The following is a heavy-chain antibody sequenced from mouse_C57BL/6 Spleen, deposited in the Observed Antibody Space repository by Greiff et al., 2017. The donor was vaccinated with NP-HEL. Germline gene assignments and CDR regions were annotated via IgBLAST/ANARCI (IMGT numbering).Heavy chain of an antibody. CDR1: GYTFTSYG. CDR2: IYPRSGNT. CDR3: AREVELGLGGFDY. Sequence: QVHVKQSGAELARPGASVKLSCKASGYTFTSYGISWVKQRTGQGLEWIGEIYPRSGNTYYNEKFKGKATLTADKSSSTAYMELRSLTSEDSAVYFCAREVELGLGGFDYWGQGTTLTVSS. D-gene: IGHD4-1*01. J-gene: IGHJ2*01. V-gene: IGHV1-81*01.